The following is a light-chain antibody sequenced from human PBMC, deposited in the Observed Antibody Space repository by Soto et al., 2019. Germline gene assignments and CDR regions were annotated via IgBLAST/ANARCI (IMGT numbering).Light chain of an antibody. CDR2: GDS. Sequence: QSVLTQPPSGSGAPGQRVTISCTGSSSNVGAGYDVHWYQQLPGTAPKLLMYGDSNRPSGVPDRFSGSKSGTSASLAITGLQAEDEADYYYQSYDSSLSGVVFGGGTKLTVL. CDR3: QSYDSSLSGVV. CDR1: SSNVGAGYD. J-gene: IGLJ2*01. V-gene: IGLV1-40*01.